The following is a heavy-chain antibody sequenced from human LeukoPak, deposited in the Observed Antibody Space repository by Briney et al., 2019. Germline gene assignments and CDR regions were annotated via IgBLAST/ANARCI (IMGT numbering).Heavy chain of an antibody. CDR3: AKDRALHSTVVTTYAEYFHH. D-gene: IGHD4-23*01. V-gene: IGHV3-23*01. CDR1: GFTFSSYA. J-gene: IGHJ1*01. CDR2: ISGSGGST. Sequence: GGSLRLSCAASGFTFSSYAMSWVRQAPGKGLEWVSTISGSGGSTSYADSVKGRFTISRDNSKSTLYLQMNSLRAEDPAVYYCAKDRALHSTVVTTYAEYFHHWGQGTLVTVSS.